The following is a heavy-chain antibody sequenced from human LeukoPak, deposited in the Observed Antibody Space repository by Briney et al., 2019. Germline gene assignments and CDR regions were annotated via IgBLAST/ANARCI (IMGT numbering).Heavy chain of an antibody. J-gene: IGHJ3*02. CDR2: INHSGST. Sequence: SETLSLTCAVYGGSSSGYYWSWIRQPPGKGLEWIGEINHSGSTNYNPSLKSRVTISVDTSKNQFSLKLSSVTAADTAVYYCARGLGVAAPDRDAFDIWGQGTMVTVSS. V-gene: IGHV4-34*01. CDR3: ARGLGVAAPDRDAFDI. D-gene: IGHD2-15*01. CDR1: GGSSSGYY.